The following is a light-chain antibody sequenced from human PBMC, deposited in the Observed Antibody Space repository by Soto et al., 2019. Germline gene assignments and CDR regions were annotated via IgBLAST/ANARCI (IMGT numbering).Light chain of an antibody. CDR3: AAWDDSLSGLV. CDR2: AND. J-gene: IGLJ3*02. CDR1: SSNVGINT. Sequence: QSVLTQPPSTSATPGQRVTISCSGSSSNVGINTVSWYQQVPGTAPRLLIYANDQRPSGVPGRFSGSKSGTSASLAIGGLQSEYEADYYCAAWDDSLSGLVFGGGTKLTVL. V-gene: IGLV1-44*01.